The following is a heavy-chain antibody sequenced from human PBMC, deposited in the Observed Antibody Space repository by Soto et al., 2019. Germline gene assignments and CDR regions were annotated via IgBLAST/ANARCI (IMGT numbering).Heavy chain of an antibody. V-gene: IGHV1-69*01. CDR1: GGSFSSYT. CDR2: IIPLFDTT. Sequence: QVQLVQSGAEVKKPGSSVKVSCKASGGSFSSYTISWVRQAPGQGLEWMGGIIPLFDTTNYAQKFQGRVTITADESSSTAYMELSSLTSEDTAVFYCTPGGGGYDHRFDSWGQGTLVTVSS. J-gene: IGHJ4*02. CDR3: TPGGGGYDHRFDS. D-gene: IGHD5-12*01.